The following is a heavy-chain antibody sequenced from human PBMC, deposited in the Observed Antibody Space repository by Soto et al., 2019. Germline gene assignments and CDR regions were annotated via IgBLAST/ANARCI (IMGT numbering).Heavy chain of an antibody. V-gene: IGHV4-34*01. CDR1: GGSFSGYY. D-gene: IGHD2-2*01. J-gene: IGHJ6*03. Sequence: QVQLQQWGAGLLQPSETLSLTCAVYGGSFSGYYWSWIRQPPGKGLEWIGEINHSGSTNYNPSLKSRVTISVDTSKNQFSLKLSSVTAADTAVYYCAREVPAAVPIYYYCYMDVWGKGTTVTVSS. CDR3: AREVPAAVPIYYYCYMDV. CDR2: INHSGST.